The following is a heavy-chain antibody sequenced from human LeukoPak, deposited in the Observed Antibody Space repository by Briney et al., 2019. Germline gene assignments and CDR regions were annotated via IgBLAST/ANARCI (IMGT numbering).Heavy chain of an antibody. D-gene: IGHD6-13*01. CDR2: ISATGGST. CDR1: GFTFSSYG. V-gene: IGHV3-23*01. CDR3: AKAGWEGSRYFFDY. Sequence: GGSLRLSCAASGFTFSSYGITWVRQAPGKGLEWVSTISATGGSTYYADSVKGRFTISRDNSKDTLYLQMNSLRAEDTAVYYCAKAGWEGSRYFFDYWGQGTLVTVSS. J-gene: IGHJ4*02.